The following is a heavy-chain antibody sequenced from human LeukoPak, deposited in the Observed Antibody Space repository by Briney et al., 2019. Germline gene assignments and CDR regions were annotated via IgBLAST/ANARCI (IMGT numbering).Heavy chain of an antibody. V-gene: IGHV4-61*02. D-gene: IGHD5-12*01. Sequence: SETLSLTCTVSGGSISSGSYYWSWIRQPAGKGLEWIGRIYTSGSTNYNPSLKSRVTISADTSKNQFSLKLSSVTAADTAVYYCARAEAYSGYGSFDYWGQGTLVTVSS. CDR3: ARAEAYSGYGSFDY. J-gene: IGHJ4*02. CDR2: IYTSGST. CDR1: GGSISSGSYY.